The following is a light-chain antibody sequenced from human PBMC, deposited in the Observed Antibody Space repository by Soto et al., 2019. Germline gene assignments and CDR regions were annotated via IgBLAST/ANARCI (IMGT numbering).Light chain of an antibody. CDR2: DAS. V-gene: IGKV3-11*01. J-gene: IGKJ1*01. CDR1: QSVSSY. Sequence: EIVLTQSPGTLSLSPGERATLSCRASQSVSSYLAWYQQKPGQAPRLLIYDASNRATGIPARFIGGGSGTDFTLTISRLEPEDFAVYYCQQCGSLPGTFGQGTKVDIK. CDR3: QQCGSLPGT.